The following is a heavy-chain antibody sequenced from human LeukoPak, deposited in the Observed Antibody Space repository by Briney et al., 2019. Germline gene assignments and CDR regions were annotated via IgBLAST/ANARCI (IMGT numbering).Heavy chain of an antibody. J-gene: IGHJ6*03. CDR3: ARGYYDFWSGDSAYYYYMDV. D-gene: IGHD3-3*01. V-gene: IGHV5-51*01. Sequence: GESLKISCKGSGYSFTSHWIGWVRQMPGKGLEWMGIIYPGDSDTRYSPSFKGQVTISADKSISTAYLQWSSLKASDTAMYYCARGYYDFWSGDSAYYYYMDVWGKGTTVTVSS. CDR1: GYSFTSHW. CDR2: IYPGDSDT.